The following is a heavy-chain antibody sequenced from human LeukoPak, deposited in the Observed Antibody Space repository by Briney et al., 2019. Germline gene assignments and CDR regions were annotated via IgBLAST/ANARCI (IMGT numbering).Heavy chain of an antibody. CDR3: VRGGGYSYESWFDP. Sequence: GSLRLSCAVSGFIFSRYWMYWVRQAPGKGLVWVSRINGDGSSTGYADSVKGRFTISRDNAKNTVYLQMNSLRAEDMGVYYCVRGGGYSYESWFDPWGQGTLVTVSS. CDR2: INGDGSST. V-gene: IGHV3-74*01. D-gene: IGHD5-18*01. J-gene: IGHJ5*02. CDR1: GFIFSRYW.